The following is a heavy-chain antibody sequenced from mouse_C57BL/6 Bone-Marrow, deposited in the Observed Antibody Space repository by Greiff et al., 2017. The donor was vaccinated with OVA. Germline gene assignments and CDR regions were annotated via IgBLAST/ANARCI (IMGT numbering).Heavy chain of an antibody. CDR3: TTSQGYAMDY. CDR2: IDPENGDT. J-gene: IGHJ4*01. CDR1: GFNIKDDY. Sequence: VQLQQSGAELVRPGASVKLSCTASGFNIKDDYMHWVKQRPEQGLEWIGWIDPENGDTEYASKFQGKATITADTSSNTAYLQLSSLTSEDTAVXYCTTSQGYAMDYWGQGTSVTVSS. D-gene: IGHD3-1*01. V-gene: IGHV14-4*01.